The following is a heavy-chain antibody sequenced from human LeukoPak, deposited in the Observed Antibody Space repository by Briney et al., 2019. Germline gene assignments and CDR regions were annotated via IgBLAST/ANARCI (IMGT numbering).Heavy chain of an antibody. J-gene: IGHJ4*02. CDR1: GYSISSGYY. V-gene: IGHV4-38-2*01. Sequence: SETLSLTCAISGYSISSGYYWGWIRQPPGKGLEWIGSIYHSGSTYYNPSLKSRVTISVDTSKNLFSLKLTSVTAADTAVYYCATYCSSTNCYKSAHYWGQGTLVTVSS. D-gene: IGHD2-2*02. CDR2: IYHSGST. CDR3: ATYCSSTNCYKSAHY.